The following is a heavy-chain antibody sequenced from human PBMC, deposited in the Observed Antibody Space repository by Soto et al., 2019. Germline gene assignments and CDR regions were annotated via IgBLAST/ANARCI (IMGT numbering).Heavy chain of an antibody. Sequence: QVQLVQSGAEVKKPGASVKVSCKSSGYRFETYAMSWVRQAPGQGLEWMGWISAYNIDTYYAQKFQDRVTMTTDTSTGTAYMELRSLTSDDTAMYYCARGHGEIIGAMDVWSQGTTVTVSS. CDR3: ARGHGEIIGAMDV. CDR1: GYRFETYA. J-gene: IGHJ6*02. V-gene: IGHV1-18*01. CDR2: ISAYNIDT. D-gene: IGHD3-3*01.